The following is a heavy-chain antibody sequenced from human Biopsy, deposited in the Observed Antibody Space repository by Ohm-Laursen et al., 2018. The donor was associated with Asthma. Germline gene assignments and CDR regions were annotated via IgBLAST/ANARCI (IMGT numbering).Heavy chain of an antibody. CDR1: GGTFNTYV. CDR3: ARKAGSCISSSCYSMDF. V-gene: IGHV1-69*01. D-gene: IGHD2-2*01. J-gene: IGHJ4*02. Sequence: GASVKVSCKSLGGTFNTYVIGWVRQAPGQGLEWMGGINPVFGTTTYPQKFQDRVTITADDSTSTVYMELSSLRSEDTAVYYCARKAGSCISSSCYSMDFWGQGTLVTVSS. CDR2: INPVFGTT.